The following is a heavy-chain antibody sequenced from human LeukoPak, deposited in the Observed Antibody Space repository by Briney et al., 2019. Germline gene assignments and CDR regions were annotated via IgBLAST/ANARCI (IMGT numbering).Heavy chain of an antibody. CDR1: GGSISSANYY. V-gene: IGHV4-61*02. Sequence: SETLSLTCTVSGGSISSANYYWSWIRQPAGTRLEWIGRIYTSGSIDYNPSLKSRVIISVDTSKNQFSLNLSSVTAADTAVYYCARYCSGGRCSSTWGQGTLVTVSS. D-gene: IGHD2-15*01. J-gene: IGHJ5*02. CDR3: ARYCSGGRCSST. CDR2: IYTSGSI.